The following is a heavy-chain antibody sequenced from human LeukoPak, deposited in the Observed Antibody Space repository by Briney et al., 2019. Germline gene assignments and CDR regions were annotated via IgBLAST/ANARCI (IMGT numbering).Heavy chain of an antibody. V-gene: IGHV3-74*01. D-gene: IGHD2-15*01. CDR2: MNNDGSST. CDR1: GFTFSSYW. Sequence: QPGGSLRISCAASGFTFSSYWMHWVRQAPGKGLVWVSHMNNDGSSTSYADSVKGRFTISRDNAKNTLYLQMNSLRTEDTAVYYCACYGIAPPYWGQGTLVTVSS. J-gene: IGHJ4*02. CDR3: ACYGIAPPY.